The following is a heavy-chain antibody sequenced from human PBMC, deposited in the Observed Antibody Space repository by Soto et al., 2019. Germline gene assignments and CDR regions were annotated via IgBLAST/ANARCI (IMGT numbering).Heavy chain of an antibody. J-gene: IGHJ4*02. CDR3: ARDVYYYGSGSYYKLPFDY. V-gene: IGHV1-18*01. CDR2: ISAYNGNT. D-gene: IGHD3-10*01. CDR1: GYTFTSYG. Sequence: GASVKVSCKASGYTFTSYGISWVRQAPGQGLEWMGWISAYNGNTNYAQKLQGRVTMTTDTSTSTAYMELRSLRSDDTAVYYCARDVYYYGSGSYYKLPFDYWGQGTLVTVSS.